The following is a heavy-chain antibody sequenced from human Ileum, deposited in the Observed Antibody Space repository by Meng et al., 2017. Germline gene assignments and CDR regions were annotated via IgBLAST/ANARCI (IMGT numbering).Heavy chain of an antibody. CDR3: ARGIGDIRVGFDY. D-gene: IGHD5-12*01. V-gene: IGHV4-4*02. CDR2: IFHGGTT. J-gene: IGHJ4*02. Sequence: QVQLQESGPGLVTPSGTLSLACAVSGDSISSGNWWNWVRQSPGKGLEWIGEIFHGGTTNYNPSLKNRVTLLMDKSKNQFSLQLTSVTAADTAVFYCARGIGDIRVGFDYWGQGILVTVSS. CDR1: GDSISSGNW.